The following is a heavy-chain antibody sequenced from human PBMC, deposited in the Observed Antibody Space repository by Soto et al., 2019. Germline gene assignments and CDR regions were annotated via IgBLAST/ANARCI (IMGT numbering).Heavy chain of an antibody. V-gene: IGHV3-7*01. CDR1: GFTFSSYW. Sequence: GGSLRLSCAASGFTFSSYWMSWVRQAPGKGLEWVANIKQDGSEKYYVYSVKGRFTISIDNAKNSLYLQMNSLRAEDTAVYYCARDLVATIEYYYYGMDXWGQGTTFTVS. D-gene: IGHD5-12*01. J-gene: IGHJ6*02. CDR2: IKQDGSEK. CDR3: ARDLVATIEYYYYGMDX.